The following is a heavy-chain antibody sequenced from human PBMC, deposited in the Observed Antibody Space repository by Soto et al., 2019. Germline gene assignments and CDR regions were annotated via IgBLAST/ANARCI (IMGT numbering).Heavy chain of an antibody. Sequence: ASVKVSCKASGYTFTSYGISWVRQAPGQGLEWMGWISAYNGNTNYAQKLQGRVTMTTDTSTSTAYMELRSLRSDDTAVYYCARGYYDNSANYRKTIFDYWGQGALVTVSS. J-gene: IGHJ4*02. D-gene: IGHD3-22*01. CDR3: ARGYYDNSANYRKTIFDY. CDR1: GYTFTSYG. CDR2: ISAYNGNT. V-gene: IGHV1-18*01.